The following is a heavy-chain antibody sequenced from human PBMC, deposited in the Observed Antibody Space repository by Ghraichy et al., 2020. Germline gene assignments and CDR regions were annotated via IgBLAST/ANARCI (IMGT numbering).Heavy chain of an antibody. V-gene: IGHV4-39*01. Sequence: SQTLSLTCTVSGGSISSSSYYWGWIRQPPGKGLEWIGSIYYSGSTYYNPSLKSRVTISVDTSKNQFSLKLSSVTAADTAVYYCAYSRGLAVAGPENRNYYYYYGMDVWGQGTTVTVSS. CDR1: GGSISSSSYY. CDR3: AYSRGLAVAGPENRNYYYYYGMDV. CDR2: IYYSGST. J-gene: IGHJ6*02. D-gene: IGHD6-19*01.